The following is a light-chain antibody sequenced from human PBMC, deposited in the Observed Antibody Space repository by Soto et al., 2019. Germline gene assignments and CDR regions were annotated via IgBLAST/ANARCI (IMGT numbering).Light chain of an antibody. Sequence: EIVMTQSPATLSVSPGERATLSCRASQSVSSNLAWYQQKPGQAPRLLIYGASTRATGIPARFSGSGSGTKFTLTISSLQSEDFAIYYFQQYNNWPLTFGQGTKVEIK. CDR1: QSVSSN. CDR2: GAS. CDR3: QQYNNWPLT. J-gene: IGKJ1*01. V-gene: IGKV3-15*01.